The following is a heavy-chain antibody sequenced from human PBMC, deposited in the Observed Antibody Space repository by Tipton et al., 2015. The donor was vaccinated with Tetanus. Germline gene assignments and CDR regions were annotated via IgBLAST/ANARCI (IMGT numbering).Heavy chain of an antibody. CDR2: ISSSSRYI. Sequence: SLRLSCAASGFTLSRYTLNWVRQAPGKGLEWVSSISSSSRYIYYADSVKGRFTISRDNAKNSLYLQMISLRAEDTAVYSCARGWGSSWYYFDNWGQGTLVTVSS. J-gene: IGHJ4*02. D-gene: IGHD6-13*01. V-gene: IGHV3-21*01. CDR1: GFTLSRYT. CDR3: ARGWGSSWYYFDN.